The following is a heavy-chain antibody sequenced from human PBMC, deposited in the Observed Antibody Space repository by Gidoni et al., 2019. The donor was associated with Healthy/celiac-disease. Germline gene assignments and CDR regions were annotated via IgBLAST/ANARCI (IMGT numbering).Heavy chain of an antibody. V-gene: IGHV3-30-3*01. D-gene: IGHD4-17*01. CDR3: ARVEYGDYVGY. CDR1: GFTFSSYA. CDR2: ISYDGSNK. Sequence: QVQLVESGGGGVQPGRSLRLACAAAGFTFSSYAMHWGRQAPGKGLEWVAVISYDGSNKYYADSVKGRFTISRDNSKNTLYLQMNSLRAEDTAVYYCARVEYGDYVGYWGQGTLVTVSS. J-gene: IGHJ4*02.